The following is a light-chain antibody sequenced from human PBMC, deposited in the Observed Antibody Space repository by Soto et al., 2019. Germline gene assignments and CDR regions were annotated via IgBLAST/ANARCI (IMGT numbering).Light chain of an antibody. CDR3: QAYDSGLSGSV. J-gene: IGLJ3*02. Sequence: QPVLTQPPSVSGAPGQRVTISCTGTSSNIGAGYDVHWYQQLPGSAPKLLIFGNTNRPSGVPDRFSGSKSGTSVSLAITGLQAEDEADYYCQAYDSGLSGSVFGGGTKLTVL. V-gene: IGLV1-40*01. CDR2: GNT. CDR1: SSNIGAGYD.